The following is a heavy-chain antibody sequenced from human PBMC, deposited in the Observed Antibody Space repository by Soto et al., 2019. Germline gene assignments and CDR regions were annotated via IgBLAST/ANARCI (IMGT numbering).Heavy chain of an antibody. Sequence: SVQVSRKASGGTFRSYAISWVRQAPGQGLEWMGGIIPIFGTANYAQKFQGRVTITADESTSTPYMELSSLRSEDTAVYYCARGDIAAAGINYWGQGTLVTVS. CDR1: GGTFRSYA. V-gene: IGHV1-69*13. CDR3: ARGDIAAAGINY. J-gene: IGHJ4*02. D-gene: IGHD6-13*01. CDR2: IIPIFGTA.